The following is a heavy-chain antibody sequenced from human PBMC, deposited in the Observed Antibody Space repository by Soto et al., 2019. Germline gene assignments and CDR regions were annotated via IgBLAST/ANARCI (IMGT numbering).Heavy chain of an antibody. Sequence: QVQLQESGPGLVKPSETLSLTCTVSGGSISSYYWSWIRQPPGKGLEWIGYIYYSGSTNYNPSLKSRVPISVDTSKNQFALKLSSVTAADTAVYYCARAPYYYGSGSSPLPRYYYYMDVWGKGTTVTVSS. CDR3: ARAPYYYGSGSSPLPRYYYYMDV. V-gene: IGHV4-59*08. J-gene: IGHJ6*03. CDR2: IYYSGST. CDR1: GGSISSYY. D-gene: IGHD3-10*01.